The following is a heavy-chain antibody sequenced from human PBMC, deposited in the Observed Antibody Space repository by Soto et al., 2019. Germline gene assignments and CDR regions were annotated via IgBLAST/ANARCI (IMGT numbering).Heavy chain of an antibody. V-gene: IGHV1-18*01. CDR2: ISAYNGNT. CDR3: AREPNSFDY. J-gene: IGHJ4*02. CDR1: GYTFTSYG. Sequence: QVQLVQSGAEVKKPGASVKVSCKASGYTFTSYGISWVRQAPGQGLEWMGWISAYNGNTHYAQNRQGRVTMTTDTSTSTPYMELRSLRSDDTAVSYCAREPNSFDYWGQGTLVTVSS.